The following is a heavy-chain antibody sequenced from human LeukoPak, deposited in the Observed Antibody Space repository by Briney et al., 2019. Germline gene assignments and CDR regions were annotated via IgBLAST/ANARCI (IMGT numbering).Heavy chain of an antibody. J-gene: IGHJ4*02. D-gene: IGHD2-21*01. V-gene: IGHV3-30*04. CDR1: GFTFSSYA. CDR2: ISYDGSNK. CDR3: AKPVFSYYFDY. Sequence: AGGSLRLSCAASGFTFSSYAMHWVRQAPGKGLEWVAVISYDGSNKYYADSVKGRFTISRDNSKNTLYLQMNSLRAEDTAVYYCAKPVFSYYFDYWGQGTLVTVSS.